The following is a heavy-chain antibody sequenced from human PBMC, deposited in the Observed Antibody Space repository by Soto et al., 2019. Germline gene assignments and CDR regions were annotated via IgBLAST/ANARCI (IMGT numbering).Heavy chain of an antibody. D-gene: IGHD6-13*01. J-gene: IGHJ6*02. Sequence: QVQLVESGGGVIQPGRSLRLSCAASGFTLRLHAMHWVRQAPGKGLEWVAQIWYDGSNKYYTDSVKGRFTVSRDDFKNTVFVQMDSLRAEETAVYYCARDGQQLTPYALDVWGQGTTVIVSS. V-gene: IGHV3-33*08. CDR2: IWYDGSNK. CDR1: GFTLRLHA. CDR3: ARDGQQLTPYALDV.